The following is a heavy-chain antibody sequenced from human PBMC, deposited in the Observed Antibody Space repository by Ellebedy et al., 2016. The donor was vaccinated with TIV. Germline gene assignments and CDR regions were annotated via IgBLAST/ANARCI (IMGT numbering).Heavy chain of an antibody. D-gene: IGHD3-22*01. CDR1: GGSISRQY. V-gene: IGHV4-59*11. Sequence: SETLSLXCTVSGGSISRQYWSWIRQPPGKGLEWIGAIYYNGRINYNPSLKSRVTISLVTSKNQFSLKLTSVTAADTAVYYCARDRMYYYDSSGSYQYHGMDVWGQGTTVTVSS. CDR3: ARDRMYYYDSSGSYQYHGMDV. CDR2: IYYNGRI. J-gene: IGHJ6*02.